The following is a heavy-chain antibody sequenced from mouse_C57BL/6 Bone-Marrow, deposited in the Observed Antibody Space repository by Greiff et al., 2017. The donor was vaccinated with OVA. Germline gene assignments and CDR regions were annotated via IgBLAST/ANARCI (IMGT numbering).Heavy chain of an antibody. Sequence: QVQLQKSGAELVRPGTSVKVSCKASGYAFTNYLIEWVKQRPGQGLEWIGVINPGSGGTNYNEKFKGKATLTADKSSSTAYMQRSSLTSEDSAVYFCARDYYGSRGYFDVWGTGTTVTVSS. D-gene: IGHD1-1*01. CDR3: ARDYYGSRGYFDV. CDR1: GYAFTNYL. J-gene: IGHJ1*03. V-gene: IGHV1-54*01. CDR2: INPGSGGT.